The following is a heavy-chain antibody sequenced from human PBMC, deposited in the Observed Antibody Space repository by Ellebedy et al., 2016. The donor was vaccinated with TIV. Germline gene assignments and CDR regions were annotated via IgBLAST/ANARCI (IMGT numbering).Heavy chain of an antibody. CDR3: ARVNYYGSGSYYKGYYYYGMDV. CDR1: GGSISSGGYS. Sequence: SETLSLTCAVSGGSISSGGYSWSWIRQPPGKGLEWIGYIYHSGSTYYNPSLKSRVTLSVDRSKNQFSLNLSSVTAADTAVYYCARVNYYGSGSYYKGYYYYGMDVWGQGTTVTVSS. D-gene: IGHD3-10*01. J-gene: IGHJ6*02. CDR2: IYHSGST. V-gene: IGHV4-30-2*01.